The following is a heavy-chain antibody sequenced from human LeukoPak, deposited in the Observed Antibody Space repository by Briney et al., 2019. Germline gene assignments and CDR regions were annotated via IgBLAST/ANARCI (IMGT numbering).Heavy chain of an antibody. CDR3: ATLYSSSWFGVY. D-gene: IGHD6-13*01. CDR1: GFTFSSYW. J-gene: IGHJ4*02. CDR2: ISSSSSYI. Sequence: PGGSLRLSCAASGFTFSSYWMSWVRQAPGKGLEWVSSISSSSSYIYYADSVKGRFTISRDNAKNSLYLQMNSLRAEDTAVYYCATLYSSSWFGVYWGQGTLVTVSS. V-gene: IGHV3-21*01.